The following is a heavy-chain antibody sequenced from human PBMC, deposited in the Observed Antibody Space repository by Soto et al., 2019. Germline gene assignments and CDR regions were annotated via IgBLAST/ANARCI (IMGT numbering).Heavy chain of an antibody. Sequence: QLQLQETGPGLVKPSETLSLTCTVSGGSISSSSYYWGWIRQPPDKGLEWIGSIYYSGSTYYNPSPKSRVTISVDISKHKFTLKPSSVTAADTAVYQRARHSPRRARIRQWGLGPLVTVSS. CDR2: IYYSGST. CDR1: GGSISSSSYY. J-gene: IGHJ4*01. V-gene: IGHV4-39*01. CDR3: ARHSPRRARIRQ.